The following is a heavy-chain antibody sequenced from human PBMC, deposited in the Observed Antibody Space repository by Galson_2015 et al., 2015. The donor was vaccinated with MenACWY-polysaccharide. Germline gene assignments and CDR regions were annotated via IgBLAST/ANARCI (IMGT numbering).Heavy chain of an antibody. CDR1: GFTFSGYD. CDR3: ARWPSWCSSPSCSGHSFDY. Sequence: SLRLSCAASGFTFSGYDMNWVRQAPGKGLEWVSYISRSGSNIYYTDSVKGRLTISRDNTKNSLYLQMDSLRAEDTAVYYCARWPSWCSSPSCSGHSFDYWGQGTLVTVSS. D-gene: IGHD2-2*01. V-gene: IGHV3-48*03. J-gene: IGHJ4*02. CDR2: ISRSGSNI.